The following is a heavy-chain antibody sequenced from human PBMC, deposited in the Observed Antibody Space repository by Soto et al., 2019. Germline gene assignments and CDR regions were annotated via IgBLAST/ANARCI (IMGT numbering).Heavy chain of an antibody. Sequence: EVQLLESGGGLVQPGGSLRLSCAASGFTFSSYAMSWVRQAPGKGLEWVSAISGSAATTFYADSVKGRFTVSRDKSKNTLYLQMNSLRAEDTAVYYCARGPRYCSGYSCDYYMDVWGKGTTVTVSS. D-gene: IGHD2-15*01. CDR3: ARGPRYCSGYSCDYYMDV. CDR1: GFTFSSYA. J-gene: IGHJ6*03. CDR2: ISGSAATT. V-gene: IGHV3-23*01.